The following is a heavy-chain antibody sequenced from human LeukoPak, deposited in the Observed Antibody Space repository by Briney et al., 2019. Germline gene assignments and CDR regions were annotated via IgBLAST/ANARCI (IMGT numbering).Heavy chain of an antibody. J-gene: IGHJ4*02. D-gene: IGHD2-15*01. CDR2: INHSGST. Sequence: PSETLSLTCAVYGGSFSGYYWSWIRQPPGKGLGWIGEINHSGSTNYNPSLKSRVTISVDTSKNQFSLKLSSVTAADTAVYYCARDRGYCSGGSCYSDYWGQGTLVTVSS. CDR1: GGSFSGYY. CDR3: ARDRGYCSGGSCYSDY. V-gene: IGHV4-34*01.